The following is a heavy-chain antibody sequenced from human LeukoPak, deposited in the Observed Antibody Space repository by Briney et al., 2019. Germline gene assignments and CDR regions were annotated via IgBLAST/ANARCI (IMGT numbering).Heavy chain of an antibody. Sequence: VASVKVSCKASGYTFTGYYMHWVRQAPGQGLEWMGWINPNSGGTNYAQKFQGRVTMTRDTSISTAYMELSSLRAEDTAVYYCARVVVVAVDYWGQGTLVTVSS. V-gene: IGHV1-2*02. CDR1: GYTFTGYY. J-gene: IGHJ4*02. CDR2: INPNSGGT. D-gene: IGHD2-15*01. CDR3: ARVVVVAVDY.